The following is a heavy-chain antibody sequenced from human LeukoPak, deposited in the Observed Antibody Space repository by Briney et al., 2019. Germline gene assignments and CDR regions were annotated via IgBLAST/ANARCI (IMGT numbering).Heavy chain of an antibody. J-gene: IGHJ4*02. V-gene: IGHV4-4*07. CDR3: ASSYSGSHPIFDY. CDR1: GGXISSYS. Sequence: SETLSLTCTVSGGXISSYSCSWIRQPAGKGLGWIGRIYTSGSTNYNPSLKSRVTMSVDTSKNQFSLKLSSVTAADTAVYYCASSYSGSHPIFDYWGQGTLVTVSS. CDR2: IYTSGST. D-gene: IGHD1-26*01.